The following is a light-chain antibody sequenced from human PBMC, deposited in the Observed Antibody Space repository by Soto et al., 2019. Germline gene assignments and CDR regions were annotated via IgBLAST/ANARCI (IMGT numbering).Light chain of an antibody. Sequence: EIVLTQSPATLSLSPGQRATLSCRASQSVTFYLAWYQQKPGQAPRLLIYDTSNRATGIPARFSGSGSGTEFTLTISSLEPADFAVYYCQQRGTWPPTFGQGTKLEIK. CDR3: QQRGTWPPT. CDR2: DTS. V-gene: IGKV3-11*01. CDR1: QSVTFY. J-gene: IGKJ2*01.